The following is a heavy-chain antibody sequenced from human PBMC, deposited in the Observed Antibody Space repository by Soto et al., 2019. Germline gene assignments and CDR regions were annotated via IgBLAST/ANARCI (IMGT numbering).Heavy chain of an antibody. D-gene: IGHD1-26*01. CDR3: ARQVVGGTIDY. Sequence: SETLSLTCAVYGGSFSGYYWSWIRQPPGKGLEWIGEINHSGSTNYNPSLKSRVTISVDTSKNQFSLSLSSVTAGDTAVYYCARQVVGGTIDYWGQGTLVTVSS. V-gene: IGHV4-34*01. J-gene: IGHJ4*02. CDR2: INHSGST. CDR1: GGSFSGYY.